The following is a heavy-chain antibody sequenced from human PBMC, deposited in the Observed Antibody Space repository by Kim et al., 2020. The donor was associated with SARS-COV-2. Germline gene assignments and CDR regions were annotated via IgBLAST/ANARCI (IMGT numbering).Heavy chain of an antibody. CDR2: IIPIFGTA. Sequence: SVKVSCKASGGTFSSYAISWVRQAPGQGLEWMGGIIPIFGTANYAQKFQGRVTITADESTSTAYMELSSLRSEDTAVYYCARVAAEGATHPNLPHTYYFDYWGQGTLVTVSS. D-gene: IGHD1-26*01. CDR3: ARVAAEGATHPNLPHTYYFDY. J-gene: IGHJ4*02. CDR1: GGTFSSYA. V-gene: IGHV1-69*13.